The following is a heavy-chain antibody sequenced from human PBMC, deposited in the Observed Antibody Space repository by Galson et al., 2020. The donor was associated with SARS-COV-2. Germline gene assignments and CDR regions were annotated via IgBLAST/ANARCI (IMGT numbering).Heavy chain of an antibody. CDR2: IYYSGST. CDR1: GGSITSYY. D-gene: IGHD2-15*01. V-gene: IGHV4-59*01. J-gene: IGHJ4*02. CDR3: AREERWNYFDF. Sequence: SETLSLTCTVSGGSITSYYWSWIRQSPGKGLEWIGYIYYSGSTNFNPSLKSRVTMSVDTPKNQFSLNLSSVTAADTAVYYCAREERWNYFDFWGQGALVTVSS.